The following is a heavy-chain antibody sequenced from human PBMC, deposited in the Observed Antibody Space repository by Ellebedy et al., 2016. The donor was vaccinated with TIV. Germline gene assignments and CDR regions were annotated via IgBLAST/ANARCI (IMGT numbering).Heavy chain of an antibody. J-gene: IGHJ4*02. CDR1: GFTFSRSG. D-gene: IGHD5-18*01. V-gene: IGHV3-30*03. CDR3: ARDPYNYGYFYY. Sequence: PGGSLRLSCAASGFTFSRSGMHWVRQAPGKGLEWVAVISYDGSNKYYADSVKGRFTISRDNSKNTLYLQIKSLRAEDTAVYYRARDPYNYGYFYYWGQGTLVTVSS. CDR2: ISYDGSNK.